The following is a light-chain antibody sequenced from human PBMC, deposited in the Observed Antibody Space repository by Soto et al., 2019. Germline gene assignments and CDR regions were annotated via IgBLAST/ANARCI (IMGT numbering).Light chain of an antibody. J-gene: IGKJ2*01. CDR2: GAS. Sequence: EIVLTQSPGTLSLSPGERATLSCRASQSVSSTYLVWYQQKPGQAPRLLIYGASSRATGIPDSFSGSGSGTDFPLNISRLEPEDFAVYYCHQYGGSPPYTFGQGTKLEIQ. V-gene: IGKV3-20*01. CDR3: HQYGGSPPYT. CDR1: QSVSSTY.